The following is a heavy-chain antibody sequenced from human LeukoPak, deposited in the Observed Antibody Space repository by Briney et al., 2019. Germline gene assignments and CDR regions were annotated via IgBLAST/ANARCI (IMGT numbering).Heavy chain of an antibody. Sequence: GGSLRLSCAASGFTVSNNYLSWVRQAPGRGLEWVSSLYSGGTTDYSDSVKGRFTISRDNSEDTLYLQMNSLRAEDTAVYYCVRDPSGSGFAFDSWGQGALVTVSS. V-gene: IGHV3-66*01. D-gene: IGHD1-1*01. CDR2: LYSGGTT. J-gene: IGHJ4*02. CDR3: VRDPSGSGFAFDS. CDR1: GFTVSNNY.